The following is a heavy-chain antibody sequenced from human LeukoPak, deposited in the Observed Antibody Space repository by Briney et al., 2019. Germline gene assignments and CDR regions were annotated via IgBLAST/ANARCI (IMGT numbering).Heavy chain of an antibody. CDR3: ARGMTTVTTGAALIFGY. D-gene: IGHD4-17*01. Sequence: GASVKVSCKASGYTFTSYYMHWVRQAPGQGLEWMGIINPSGGSTSYAQKFQGGVTMTRDTSTSTVYMELSSPGSEDTAVYYCARGMTTVTTGAALIFGYWGQGTLVTVSS. CDR2: INPSGGST. CDR1: GYTFTSYY. J-gene: IGHJ4*02. V-gene: IGHV1-46*01.